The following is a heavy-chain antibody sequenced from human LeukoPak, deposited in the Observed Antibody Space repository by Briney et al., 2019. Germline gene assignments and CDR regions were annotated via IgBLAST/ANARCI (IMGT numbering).Heavy chain of an antibody. Sequence: GRSLRLSCAASGFTFSSYGMHWVRQAPGKGLEWVAVIWYDGSNKYYADSVKGRFTISRDNSKNTLYLQMNSLRAEDTAVYYCARDPTMIVVEYYFDYWGRGTLVTVSS. CDR1: GFTFSSYG. D-gene: IGHD3-22*01. V-gene: IGHV3-33*01. J-gene: IGHJ4*02. CDR2: IWYDGSNK. CDR3: ARDPTMIVVEYYFDY.